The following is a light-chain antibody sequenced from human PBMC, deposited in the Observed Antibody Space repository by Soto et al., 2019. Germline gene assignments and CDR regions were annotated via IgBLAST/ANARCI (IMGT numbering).Light chain of an antibody. J-gene: IGLJ2*01. CDR3: AARDDRLNGRV. Sequence: QSVLIQPPSVSGAPGQTVTISCYGSSSNIGDNAVTWYQQVPGKAPRLLIYYDDLLPSGVSDRFSGSKSGTSASLAISGLQPEDEADYYCAARDDRLNGRVFGGGTKLTVL. V-gene: IGLV1-36*01. CDR1: SSNIGDNA. CDR2: YDD.